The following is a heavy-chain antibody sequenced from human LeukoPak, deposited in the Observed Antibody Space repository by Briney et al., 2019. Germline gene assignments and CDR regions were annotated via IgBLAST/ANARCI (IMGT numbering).Heavy chain of an antibody. CDR3: ARGRVDSRVYYGMDV. D-gene: IGHD3-22*01. J-gene: IGHJ6*02. CDR2: INHSGST. V-gene: IGHV4-34*01. CDR1: GGSFSGYY. Sequence: SETLSLTCAVYGGSFSGYYWSWIRQPPGKGLEWLGEINHSGSTNYNPSLKSRVTISVDTSKNQFSLKLSSVTAADTAVYYCARGRVDSRVYYGMDVWGQGTTVTVSS.